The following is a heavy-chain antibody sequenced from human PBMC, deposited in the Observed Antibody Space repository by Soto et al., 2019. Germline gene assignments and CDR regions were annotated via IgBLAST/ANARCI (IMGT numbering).Heavy chain of an antibody. V-gene: IGHV4-31*03. J-gene: IGHJ4*02. D-gene: IGHD1-26*01. Sequence: SETLSLTCTVSGGSISSGGYYWSWIRQHPGKGLEWIGYIYYSGSTYYNPSLKSRVTISVDTSKNQFSLKLNSVTAADTAVYYCARDLHGVGATWFDYWGQGTLVTVSS. CDR2: IYYSGST. CDR1: GGSISSGGYY. CDR3: ARDLHGVGATWFDY.